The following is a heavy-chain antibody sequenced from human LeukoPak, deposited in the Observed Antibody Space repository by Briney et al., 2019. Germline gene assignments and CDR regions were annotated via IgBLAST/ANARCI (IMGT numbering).Heavy chain of an antibody. V-gene: IGHV3-23*01. Sequence: GSLRLSCAASGFTFSSYAMSWVRQAPGKGLEWVSAISGSGGSTYYADSVKGRFTISRDNSKNTLYLQMNSLRAKDTAVYYCAKDPTMIVVVIPDYWGQGTLVTVSS. CDR2: ISGSGGST. CDR3: AKDPTMIVVVIPDY. J-gene: IGHJ4*02. CDR1: GFTFSSYA. D-gene: IGHD3-22*01.